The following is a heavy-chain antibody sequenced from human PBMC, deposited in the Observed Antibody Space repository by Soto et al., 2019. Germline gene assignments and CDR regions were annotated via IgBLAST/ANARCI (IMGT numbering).Heavy chain of an antibody. V-gene: IGHV3-33*06. CDR1: GFTFSSYG. Sequence: SLRLSCAASGFTFSSYGMHWVRQAPGKGLEWVAVIWYDGSNKYYADSVKGRFTISRDNSKNTLYLQMNSLRAEDTAVYYCAKARCTTSNCYVPDYWGQGTLVTVSS. CDR3: AKARCTTSNCYVPDY. D-gene: IGHD2-8*01. CDR2: IWYDGSNK. J-gene: IGHJ4*02.